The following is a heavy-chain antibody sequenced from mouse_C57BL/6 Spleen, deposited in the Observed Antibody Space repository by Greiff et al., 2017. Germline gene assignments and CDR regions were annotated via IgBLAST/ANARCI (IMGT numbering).Heavy chain of an antibody. V-gene: IGHV1-15*01. CDR2: IDPETGGT. Sequence: QVQLQQSGAELVRPGASVTLSCKASGYTFTDYEMHWVKQTPVHGLEWIGAIDPETGGTAYNQKFKGKAILTADKSSSTAYVELRSLTSEDSAVYYCTAPIYYDYGGYYAMDYWGQGTSVTVSS. CDR1: GYTFTDYE. D-gene: IGHD2-4*01. J-gene: IGHJ4*01. CDR3: TAPIYYDYGGYYAMDY.